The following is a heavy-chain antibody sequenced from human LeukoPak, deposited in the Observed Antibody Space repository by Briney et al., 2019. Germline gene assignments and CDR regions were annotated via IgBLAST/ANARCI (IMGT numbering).Heavy chain of an antibody. Sequence: GGSLRLSCAASRFTFSSYSMNWVRQAPGKGLEWVSSISSSSSYIYYADSVKGRFTISRDNAKNSLYLQMNSLRAEDTAVYYCARVLGRGSNYIDYWGQGTLVTVSS. J-gene: IGHJ4*02. CDR1: RFTFSSYS. V-gene: IGHV3-21*01. CDR2: ISSSSSYI. D-gene: IGHD3-10*01. CDR3: ARVLGRGSNYIDY.